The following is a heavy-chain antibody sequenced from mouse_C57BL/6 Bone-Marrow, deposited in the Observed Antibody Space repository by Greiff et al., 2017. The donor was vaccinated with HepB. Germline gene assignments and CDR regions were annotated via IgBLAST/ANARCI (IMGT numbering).Heavy chain of an antibody. V-gene: IGHV1-66*01. CDR2: IYPGSGNT. CDR1: GYSFTSYY. Sequence: VQRVESGPELVKPGASVKISCKASGYSFTSYYIHWVKQRPGQGLEWIGWIYPGSGNTKYNEKFKGKATLTADTSSSTAYMQLSSLTSEDSAVYYCARSDYYGSSRYFDYWGQGTTLTVSS. J-gene: IGHJ2*01. D-gene: IGHD1-1*01. CDR3: ARSDYYGSSRYFDY.